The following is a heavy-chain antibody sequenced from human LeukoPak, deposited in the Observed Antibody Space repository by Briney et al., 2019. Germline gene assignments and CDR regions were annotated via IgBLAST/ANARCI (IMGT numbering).Heavy chain of an antibody. V-gene: IGHV1-18*01. D-gene: IGHD3-22*01. CDR1: GYTFTSYG. J-gene: IGHJ4*02. Sequence: ASVKVSCKASGYTFTSYGISWVRQAPGQGLEWMGWISAYNGNTNYAQKLQGRVTMTTDTSTSTAYRELRSLTADDTAVYYCARVGYRGRWLLLRHYFDYWGQGTLVTVSS. CDR2: ISAYNGNT. CDR3: ARVGYRGRWLLLRHYFDY.